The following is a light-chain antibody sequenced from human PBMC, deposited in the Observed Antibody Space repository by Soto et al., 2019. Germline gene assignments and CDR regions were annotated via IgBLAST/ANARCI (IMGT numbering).Light chain of an antibody. CDR3: QQSYSTPRT. CDR2: ATS. V-gene: IGKV1-39*01. Sequence: DIQMPQSPSSLSASVGESVTITCRASQSISTYLHWYQQKPGTANKLLIYATSNLQSGVPSRFSGSGSGTDFTLTISSLQPGEFATYYCQQSYSTPRTFGQGTKVDIK. J-gene: IGKJ1*01. CDR1: QSISTY.